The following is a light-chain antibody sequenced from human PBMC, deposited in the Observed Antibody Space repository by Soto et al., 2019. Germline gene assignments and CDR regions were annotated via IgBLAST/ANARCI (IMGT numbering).Light chain of an antibody. CDR2: DTS. J-gene: IGKJ3*01. CDR1: QSISKY. V-gene: IGKV3-11*01. CDR3: QQRSDWSVT. Sequence: ELVLTQSPATLSLSPGEGATLSCRASQSISKYLVWYQQKPGQAPRVLIYDTSNRATGIPARFSGTGSGTDFTLTIRSLEPEDFAVYYCQQRSDWSVTFGPGTKVDIK.